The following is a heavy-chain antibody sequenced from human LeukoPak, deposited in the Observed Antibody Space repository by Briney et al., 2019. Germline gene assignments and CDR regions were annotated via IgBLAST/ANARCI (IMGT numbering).Heavy chain of an antibody. V-gene: IGHV3-53*01. CDR2: FYRGETT. J-gene: IGHJ4*02. Sequence: GGSLRLSCAASGFSVSSNYMSWVRQAPGKGLEWVSAFYRGETTYYADSVRGRFTISRDISRNTLYVEMNSLRDEATAVYYCARQRSDYSIFDDWGQGTLVTVSS. D-gene: IGHD6-25*01. CDR3: ARQRSDYSIFDD. CDR1: GFSVSSNY.